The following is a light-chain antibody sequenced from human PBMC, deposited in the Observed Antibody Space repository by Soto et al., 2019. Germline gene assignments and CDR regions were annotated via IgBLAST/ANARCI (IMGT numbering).Light chain of an antibody. CDR3: QHYNNLPPFT. Sequence: DIQMTQSPSSLSASVGARVSITCQASEAIRTSLSWFQHKPGRAPKLLIYGASYLETGVPSRFRGSGSGTDFTITISSLQPEDIATYYCQHYNNLPPFTFGPGTIVDIK. J-gene: IGKJ3*01. V-gene: IGKV1-33*01. CDR2: GAS. CDR1: EAIRTS.